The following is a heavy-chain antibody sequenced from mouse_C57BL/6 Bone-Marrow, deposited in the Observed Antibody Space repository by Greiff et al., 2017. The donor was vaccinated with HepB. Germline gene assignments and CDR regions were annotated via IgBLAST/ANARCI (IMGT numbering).Heavy chain of an antibody. CDR3: TDDGYSSY. CDR1: GFTFSNYW. V-gene: IGHV6-3*01. J-gene: IGHJ3*01. D-gene: IGHD2-3*01. CDR2: IRLKSDNYAT. Sequence: EVKLMESGGGLVQPGGSMKLSCVASGFTFSNYWMNWVRQSPEKGLEWVAQIRLKSDNYATHYAESVKGRFTISRDDSKSSVYLQMNNLRAEDTGIYYCTDDGYSSYWGQGTLVTVSA.